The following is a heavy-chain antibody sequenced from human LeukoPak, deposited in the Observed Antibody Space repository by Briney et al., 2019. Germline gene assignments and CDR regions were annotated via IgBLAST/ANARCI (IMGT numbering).Heavy chain of an antibody. V-gene: IGHV3-74*01. CDR3: ARGGWGGSGWYGEFDY. CDR1: GFTFSSYW. Sequence: GGSLRLSCAASGFTFSSYWMHWVRQTPGKGLVWVSRINSDGSSTSYADSVKGRFTISRDNAKNTLYLQMNSLRVEDMAVYYCARGGWGGSGWYGEFDYWGQGTLVTVSS. D-gene: IGHD6-19*01. CDR2: INSDGSST. J-gene: IGHJ4*02.